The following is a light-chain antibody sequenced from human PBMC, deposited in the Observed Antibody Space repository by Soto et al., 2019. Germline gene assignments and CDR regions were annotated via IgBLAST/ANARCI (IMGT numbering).Light chain of an antibody. Sequence: QSVLTQPPSVSGAPGQRVTISCTGSTSNIGAGYDVHWYQQLPGTAPKLLIYGYSSRPSGVPDRFSASRSGTSASLAITGLQAEDEADYYCQSFDTSLSGSIFGGGTKLTVL. CDR3: QSFDTSLSGSI. CDR1: TSNIGAGYD. CDR2: GYS. V-gene: IGLV1-40*01. J-gene: IGLJ2*01.